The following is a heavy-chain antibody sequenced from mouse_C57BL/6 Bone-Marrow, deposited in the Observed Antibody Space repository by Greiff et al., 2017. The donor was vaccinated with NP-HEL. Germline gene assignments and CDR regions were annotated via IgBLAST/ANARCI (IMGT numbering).Heavy chain of an antibody. CDR1: GYTFTDYY. CDR2: INPNNGGT. CDR3: ARRGLLRYAMDY. Sequence: EVQLHQSGPELVKPGASVKISCKASGYTFTDYYMNWVKQSHGKSLEWIGDINPNNGGTSYNQKFKGKATLTVDKSSSTAYMELRSLTSEDSAVYYCARRGLLRYAMDYWGQGTSVTVSS. D-gene: IGHD1-1*01. J-gene: IGHJ4*01. V-gene: IGHV1-26*01.